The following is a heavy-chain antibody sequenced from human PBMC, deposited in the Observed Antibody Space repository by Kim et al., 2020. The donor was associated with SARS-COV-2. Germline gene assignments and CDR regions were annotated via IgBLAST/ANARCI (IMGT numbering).Heavy chain of an antibody. J-gene: IGHJ4*02. CDR2: ISWNSGSI. CDR1: GFTFDDYA. Sequence: GGSLRLSCAASGFTFDDYAMHWVRQAPGKGLEWVSGISWNSGSIFYADSVKGRFTISRDNAKNSLYLQMNSLRAEDTALYYCAKDRYYDILTGPYFDYWGQGTLATVSA. CDR3: AKDRYYDILTGPYFDY. D-gene: IGHD3-9*01. V-gene: IGHV3-9*01.